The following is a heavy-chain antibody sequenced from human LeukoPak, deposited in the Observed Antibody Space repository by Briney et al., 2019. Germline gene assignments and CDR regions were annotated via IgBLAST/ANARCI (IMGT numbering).Heavy chain of an antibody. V-gene: IGHV4-39*01. CDR1: GGSISSTSYY. CDR2: IYYSGST. J-gene: IGHJ4*02. Sequence: PSETLSLTCTVSGGSISSTSYYWGWIRQPPGKGLEWIGSIYYSGSTYYNPSLKSRVTISVDTSKNQLSLKLSSVTAADTAVYYCARGPTLGPPFDYWGQGTLVTVSS. CDR3: ARGPTLGPPFDY.